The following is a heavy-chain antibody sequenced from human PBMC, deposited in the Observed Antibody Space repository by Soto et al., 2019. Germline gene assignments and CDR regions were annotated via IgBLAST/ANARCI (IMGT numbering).Heavy chain of an antibody. V-gene: IGHV1-24*01. CDR1: GYTLTQLS. CDR2: FDPEDGET. Sequence: GASVKVSFKVSGYTLTQLSMPWVLQAPGKVLEWMGGFDPEDGETIYAQKFQGRVTMTEDTSTDTAYMELSSLRSEDSAVYYCATRGKQWLDAFDIWGQGTMVTVSS. J-gene: IGHJ3*02. CDR3: ATRGKQWLDAFDI. D-gene: IGHD6-19*01.